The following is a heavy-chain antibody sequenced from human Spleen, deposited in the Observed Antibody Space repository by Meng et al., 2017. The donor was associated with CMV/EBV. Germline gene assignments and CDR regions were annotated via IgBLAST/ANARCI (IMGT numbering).Heavy chain of an antibody. CDR1: GYTFTSYA. CDR2: SNAGNGNT. V-gene: IGHV1-3*02. CDR3: ASSSTVTTSGLFDY. J-gene: IGHJ4*02. Sequence: ASVKVSCKASGYTFTSYAMHWVRQAPGQRLEWMGWSNAGNGNTKYSQEFQGRVTITTDESTSTAYMELSSLRSEDTAVYYCASSSTVTTSGLFDYWGQGTLVTVSS. D-gene: IGHD4-11*01.